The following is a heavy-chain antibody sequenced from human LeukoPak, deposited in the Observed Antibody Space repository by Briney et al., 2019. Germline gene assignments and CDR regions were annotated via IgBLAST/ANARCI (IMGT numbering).Heavy chain of an antibody. D-gene: IGHD3-22*01. CDR1: GFTFSGSG. CDR2: IRTKTNSYAT. V-gene: IGHV3-73*01. CDR3: ARWHYHSTGYEDY. J-gene: IGHJ4*02. Sequence: GGSLRLSCVASGFTFSGSGIHWVRQASGKGLEWVGRIRTKTNSYATAYAESVKGRFTISRDDSKNTAYLQMNSLKTEDTAVYYYARWHYHSTGYEDYWGQGTLVTVSS.